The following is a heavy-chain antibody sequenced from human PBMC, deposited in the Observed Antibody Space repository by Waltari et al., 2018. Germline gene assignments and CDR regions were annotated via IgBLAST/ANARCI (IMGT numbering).Heavy chain of an antibody. Sequence: QVQLVQSGAEVKKPGASVKVSYKASGYTFTSYAMHWVRQAPGPRLEWMGWINAGNGNTKYSQKFQGRVTITRDTSASTAYMELSSLRSEDTAVYYCASPDMYSSGWYYWGQGTLVTVSS. V-gene: IGHV1-3*01. CDR3: ASPDMYSSGWYY. D-gene: IGHD6-19*01. J-gene: IGHJ4*02. CDR1: GYTFTSYA. CDR2: INAGNGNT.